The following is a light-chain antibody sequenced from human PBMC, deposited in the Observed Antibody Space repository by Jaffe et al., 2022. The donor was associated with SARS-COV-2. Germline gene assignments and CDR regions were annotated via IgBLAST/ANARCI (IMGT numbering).Light chain of an antibody. V-gene: IGLV2-14*01. CDR2: EVS. J-gene: IGLJ3*02. CDR3: SSYTSSSTHPWV. CDR1: SSDVGGYNY. Sequence: QSALTQPASVSGSPGQSITISCTGTSSDVGGYNYVSWYQQHPGKAPKLMIYEVSNRPSGVPDRFSGSKSGNTASLTISGLQAEDEADYYCSSYTSSSTHPWVFGGGTKLTVL.